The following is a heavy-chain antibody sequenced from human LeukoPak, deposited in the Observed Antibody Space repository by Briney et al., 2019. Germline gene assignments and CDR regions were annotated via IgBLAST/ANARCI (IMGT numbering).Heavy chain of an antibody. J-gene: IGHJ4*02. CDR3: ARERIAAASVFDY. D-gene: IGHD6-13*01. Sequence: SVKVSCKASGGTFSSYTISWVRQAPGQGLEWMGRIIPILGIANYAQKFQGRVTITADKSTSTAYMELSSLRSEDTAVHYCARERIAAASVFDYWGQGTLVTVSS. CDR2: IIPILGIA. V-gene: IGHV1-69*04. CDR1: GGTFSSYT.